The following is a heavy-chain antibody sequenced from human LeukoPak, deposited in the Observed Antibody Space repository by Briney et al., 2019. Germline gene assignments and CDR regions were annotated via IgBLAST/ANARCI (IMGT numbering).Heavy chain of an antibody. J-gene: IGHJ4*01. V-gene: IGHV1-18*01. CDR3: ARANWVYPLLDFDY. CDR2: ISPYNGTT. CDR1: GDTFTSYG. Sequence: ASVKVSCKASGDTFTSYGISWVRQAPGQGLEWMGWISPYNGTTNYAQKLQGRVTITTDKSTSTAYMELRSLRSEDTAVYYCARANWVYPLLDFDYWGDGTPGTVSS. D-gene: IGHD7-27*01.